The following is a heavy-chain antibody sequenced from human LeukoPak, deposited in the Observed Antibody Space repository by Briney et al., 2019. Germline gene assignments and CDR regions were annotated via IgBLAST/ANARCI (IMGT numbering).Heavy chain of an antibody. CDR3: ARVGGSYYFNWFDP. J-gene: IGHJ5*02. D-gene: IGHD1-26*01. V-gene: IGHV1-2*02. CDR2: INPNSGGT. CDR1: GYTFTSYY. Sequence: GASVKVSCKATGYTFTSYYMHWVRQAPGQGLEWMGWINPNSGGTNYAQRLQGRVTMTTDKSTSTAYLELRSLTSDDTAVYYCARVGGSYYFNWFDPWGQGTLVTVSS.